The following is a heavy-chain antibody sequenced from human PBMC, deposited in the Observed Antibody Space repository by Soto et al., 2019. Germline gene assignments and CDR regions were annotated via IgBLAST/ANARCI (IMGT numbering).Heavy chain of an antibody. D-gene: IGHD1-20*01. Sequence: QVQLVQSGAEVKKPGASVKVSCKASGYTFSSFSISWVRQAPGQGLEWLGWITSYNSQTRYAQKLQGRATLTTDASTNTAYRELRSLKFDDTAAYYCARGSDRFNWNDPWDYWGQGTLVTVSS. V-gene: IGHV1-18*01. J-gene: IGHJ4*02. CDR1: GYTFSSFS. CDR2: ITSYNSQT. CDR3: ARGSDRFNWNDPWDY.